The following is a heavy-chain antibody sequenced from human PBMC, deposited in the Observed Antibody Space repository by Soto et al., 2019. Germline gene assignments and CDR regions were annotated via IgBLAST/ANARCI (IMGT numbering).Heavy chain of an antibody. V-gene: IGHV4-31*11. CDR2: IYYSGST. Sequence: SETLSLTCAVSGGSISSGGYSWSWIRQPPGKGLEWIGYIYYSGSTYYNPSLKSRVTISVDTSKNQFSLKLSSVTAADTAVYYCARGPATDSSGYTPYNWFDPWGQGTLVTVSS. CDR1: GGSISSGGYS. D-gene: IGHD3-22*01. J-gene: IGHJ5*02. CDR3: ARGPATDSSGYTPYNWFDP.